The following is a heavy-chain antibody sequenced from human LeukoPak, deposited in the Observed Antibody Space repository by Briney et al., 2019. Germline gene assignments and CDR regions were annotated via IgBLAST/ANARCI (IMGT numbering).Heavy chain of an antibody. J-gene: IGHJ6*02. CDR3: ARLGRGQDTAMVAGGMDV. CDR2: IYPGDSDT. V-gene: IGHV5-51*01. D-gene: IGHD5-18*01. Sequence: GESLKISCKGSGYSFTSYWIGWVRQMPGKGLEWMGIIYPGDSDTRYSPSFQGQVTISADKSISTAYLQWGSLKASDTAMYYCARLGRGQDTAMVAGGMDVWGQGTTVTVSS. CDR1: GYSFTSYW.